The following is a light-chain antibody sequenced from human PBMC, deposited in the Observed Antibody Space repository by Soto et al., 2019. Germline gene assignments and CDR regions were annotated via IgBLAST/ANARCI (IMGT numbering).Light chain of an antibody. CDR2: YDS. Sequence: SYVLTQPPSVSVAPGKTARITCRGNNIGSKSVHWYQQKPGQAPVLVIYYDSDRPSGIPERFSGSNSGNTATLTISRVEAGDEADYYCQVWDSSSDLHVVFGGGTKLTVL. V-gene: IGLV3-21*04. CDR1: NIGSKS. J-gene: IGLJ2*01. CDR3: QVWDSSSDLHVV.